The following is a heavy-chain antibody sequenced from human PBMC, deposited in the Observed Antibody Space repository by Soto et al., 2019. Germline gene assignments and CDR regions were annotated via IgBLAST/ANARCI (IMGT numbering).Heavy chain of an antibody. CDR2: ISAYNGNT. J-gene: IGHJ5*02. CDR3: ARVWITGTTVSWFDP. D-gene: IGHD1-7*01. CDR1: GYTFTSYG. V-gene: IGHV1-18*01. Sequence: ASVKVSCKASGYTFTSYGISWVRQAPGQGLEWMGWISAYNGNTNYAQKLQGRVTMTTDTSTSTAYMELRSLRSDDTAVYYCARVWITGTTVSWFDPWGQGTLVTVSS.